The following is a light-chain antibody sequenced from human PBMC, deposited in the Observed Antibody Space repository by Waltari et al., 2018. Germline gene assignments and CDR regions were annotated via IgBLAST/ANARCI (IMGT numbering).Light chain of an antibody. Sequence: DVVMTQYPLSLPVTLGQPASISCRSSQSLVYSDGNTYLNWFQQRPCQAPRSLIYKVSNRDSVVQERFSGSESGTDYTLKLSWGEADHVGVYCCMQGTLWLTFGQETRLRIK. CDR1: QSLVYSDGNTY. J-gene: IGKJ5*01. CDR2: KVS. CDR3: MQGTLWLT. V-gene: IGKV2-30*01.